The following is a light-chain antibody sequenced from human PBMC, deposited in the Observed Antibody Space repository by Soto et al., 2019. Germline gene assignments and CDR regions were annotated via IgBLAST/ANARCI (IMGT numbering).Light chain of an antibody. CDR3: SSYTSSSTLV. V-gene: IGLV2-14*01. J-gene: IGLJ2*01. Sequence: QSVLTQPASVSGSPGQSITISCTGTSSDVGGYNDVSWYQQHPGKAPKLMIYDVSNRPSGVSNRFSGSKSGTSASLTISGLQAEDEAYYYCSSYTSSSTLVFGGGTKVTVL. CDR2: DVS. CDR1: SSDVGGYND.